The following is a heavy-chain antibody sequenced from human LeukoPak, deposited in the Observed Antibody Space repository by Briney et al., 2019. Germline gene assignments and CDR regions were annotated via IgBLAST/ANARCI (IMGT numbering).Heavy chain of an antibody. V-gene: IGHV4-59*06. Sequence: SETLSLTCTVSGGSISSYYWSWIRQHPGKGLEWIGYIYYSGSTYYNPSLKSRVTISVDTSKNQFSLKLSSVTAADTAVYYCARETRGALVVPAATPINWFDPWGQGTLVTVSS. J-gene: IGHJ5*02. CDR3: ARETRGALVVPAATPINWFDP. CDR1: GGSISSYY. D-gene: IGHD2-2*01. CDR2: IYYSGST.